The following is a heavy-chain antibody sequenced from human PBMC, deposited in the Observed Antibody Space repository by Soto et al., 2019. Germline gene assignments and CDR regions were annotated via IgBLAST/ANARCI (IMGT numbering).Heavy chain of an antibody. V-gene: IGHV4-39*01. J-gene: IGHJ4*02. CDR2: IYYSGST. CDR1: GGSISISSYY. Sequence: SETLSLTCTVSGGSISISSYYWGCIRQPPGKGLEWIGSIYYSGSTYYNPSLKSRVTISVDTSKNQFSLKLSSVTAADTAVYYCARRGYYDFWSGYYTLSYFDYWGQGTLVTVSS. CDR3: ARRGYYDFWSGYYTLSYFDY. D-gene: IGHD3-3*01.